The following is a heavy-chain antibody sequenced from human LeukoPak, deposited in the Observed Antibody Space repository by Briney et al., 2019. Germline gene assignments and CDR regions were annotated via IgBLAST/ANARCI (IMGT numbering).Heavy chain of an antibody. V-gene: IGHV3-30*18. J-gene: IGHJ4*02. CDR1: GFTFSSYG. Sequence: AGRSLRLSCAASGFTFSSYGMHWVRQAPGKGLEWVAVISYDGSNKYYADSVKGRFTISRDNSKNTLYLQMNSLRAEDTAVYYCAKDPQAAAVAGPDYWGQGTLVTVSS. CDR3: AKDPQAAAVAGPDY. D-gene: IGHD6-19*01. CDR2: ISYDGSNK.